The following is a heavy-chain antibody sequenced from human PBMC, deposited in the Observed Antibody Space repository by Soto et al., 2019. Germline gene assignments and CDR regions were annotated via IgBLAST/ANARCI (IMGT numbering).Heavy chain of an antibody. CDR2: INHSGST. J-gene: IGHJ4*02. D-gene: IGHD5-12*01. V-gene: IGHV4-34*01. Sequence: SETLSLTCAVYGGSFSGYYWSWIRQPPGKGLEWIGEINHSGSTNYNPSLKSRVTISVDTSKNQFSLKLSSVTAADTAVYYCARGATIVATKTNFDYWGQGTLVTVSS. CDR3: ARGATIVATKTNFDY. CDR1: GGSFSGYY.